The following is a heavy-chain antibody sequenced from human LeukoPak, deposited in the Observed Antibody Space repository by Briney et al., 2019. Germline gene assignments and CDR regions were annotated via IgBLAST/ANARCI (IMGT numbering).Heavy chain of an antibody. V-gene: IGHV4-34*01. CDR1: GGSFGGYY. D-gene: IGHD1-26*01. J-gene: IGHJ4*02. CDR3: ARGILSGSYGSYYFDY. Sequence: SETLSLTCAVYGGSFGGYYWSWVRQPPGKGLEWVGEINHSGSTNYNPSLKSRVTISVDTSKNQFSLKLSSVTAADTAVYYCARGILSGSYGSYYFDYWGQGTLVTVSS. CDR2: INHSGST.